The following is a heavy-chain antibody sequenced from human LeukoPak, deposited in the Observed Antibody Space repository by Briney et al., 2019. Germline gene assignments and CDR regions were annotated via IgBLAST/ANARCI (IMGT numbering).Heavy chain of an antibody. CDR3: AKGGRWDYYDSSH. J-gene: IGHJ3*01. Sequence: PGGSLRLTCAASGLTFSSFAMTWVRQAPGKGLEWVSGISGSGSTTYYADSVKGRFTISRDNYKNTLYLQMNSLRVEDTAIYYCAKGGRWDYYDSSHWGRGTMVSVFS. D-gene: IGHD3-22*01. V-gene: IGHV3-23*01. CDR1: GLTFSSFA. CDR2: ISGSGSTT.